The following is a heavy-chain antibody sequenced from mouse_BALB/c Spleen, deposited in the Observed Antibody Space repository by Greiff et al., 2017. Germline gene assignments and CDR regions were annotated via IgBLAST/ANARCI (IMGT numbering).Heavy chain of an antibody. V-gene: IGHV5-6*01. CDR3: AIGGITTPYYAMDY. J-gene: IGHJ4*01. D-gene: IGHD2-4*01. CDR2: ISSGGSYT. CDR1: GFTFSSYG. Sequence: EVQRVESGGDLVKPGGSLKLSCAASGFTFSSYGMSWVRQTPDKRLEWVATISSGGSYTYYPDSVKGRFTISRDNAKNTLYLQMSSLKSEDTAMYYCAIGGITTPYYAMDYWGQGTSVTVSS.